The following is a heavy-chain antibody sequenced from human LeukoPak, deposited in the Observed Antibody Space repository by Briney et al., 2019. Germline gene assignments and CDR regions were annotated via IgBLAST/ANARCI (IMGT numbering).Heavy chain of an antibody. D-gene: IGHD1-1*01. CDR3: AREIQGTPPYYFDY. CDR1: GGTFSSYA. V-gene: IGHV1-69*05. J-gene: IGHJ4*02. CDR2: IIPIFGTA. Sequence: SAKVSCKASGGTFSSYAISWVRQAPGQGLEWMGRIIPIFGTANYAQKFQGRVTITTDESTSTAYMELSSLRSEDTAVYYCAREIQGTPPYYFDYWGQGTLVTVSS.